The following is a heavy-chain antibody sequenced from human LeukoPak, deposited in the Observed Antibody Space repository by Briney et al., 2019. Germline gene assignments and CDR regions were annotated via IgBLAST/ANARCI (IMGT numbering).Heavy chain of an antibody. V-gene: IGHV4-59*01. CDR1: GGSISSYY. CDR2: IYYSGST. Sequence: PSETLSLTCTVSGGSISSYYWSWIRQPPGKGLEWIGYIYYSGSTNYNPSLKSRVTISVDTSKHQFSLKLSSVTAADTAVYYCARDSYYDSSGHWRKYNWFDPWGQGTLVTVSS. D-gene: IGHD3-22*01. CDR3: ARDSYYDSSGHWRKYNWFDP. J-gene: IGHJ5*02.